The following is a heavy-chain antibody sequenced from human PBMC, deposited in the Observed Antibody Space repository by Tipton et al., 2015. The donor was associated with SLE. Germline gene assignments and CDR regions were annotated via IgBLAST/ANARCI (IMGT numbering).Heavy chain of an antibody. CDR3: ARVGPGITGRGDV. D-gene: IGHD1-20*01. CDR2: VYHTGNT. V-gene: IGHV4-38-2*01. CDR1: GYSISNGHY. J-gene: IGHJ6*02. Sequence: TLSLTCAVSGYSISNGHYWAWVRQPPGKGLEWIGTVYHTGNTYYNPSLKSRVTMSVDTSKNQFSLKLRFVTAADTAVYYCARVGPGITGRGDVWGQGTTVTVSS.